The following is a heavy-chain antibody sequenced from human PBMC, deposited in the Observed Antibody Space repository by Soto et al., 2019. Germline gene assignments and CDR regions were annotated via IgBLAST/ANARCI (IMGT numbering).Heavy chain of an antibody. V-gene: IGHV3-30*18. CDR2: ISYDGSNK. CDR1: GFTFSSYG. CDR3: AKEVAVEVWQLVSVIDY. J-gene: IGHJ4*02. Sequence: GGSLRLSCAASGFTFSSYGMHWVRQAPGKGLEWVAVISYDGSNKYYADSVKGRFTISRDNSKNTLYLQMNSLRAEDTAVYYCAKEVAVEVWQLVSVIDYWGQGTLVTVSS. D-gene: IGHD6-13*01.